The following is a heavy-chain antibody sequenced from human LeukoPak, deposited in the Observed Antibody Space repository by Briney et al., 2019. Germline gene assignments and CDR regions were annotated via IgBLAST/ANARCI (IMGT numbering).Heavy chain of an antibody. J-gene: IGHJ4*02. CDR2: ISSSSSTI. CDR3: ARDLLDYYDSSGYRFDY. CDR1: GFTFSSYS. D-gene: IGHD3-22*01. Sequence: GGSLRLSCAASGFTFSSYSMNRVRQAPGKGLEWVSYISSSSSTIYYADSVKGRFTISRDNARNSLYLQMNSLRAEDTAVYYCARDLLDYYDSSGYRFDYWGQGTLVTVSS. V-gene: IGHV3-48*01.